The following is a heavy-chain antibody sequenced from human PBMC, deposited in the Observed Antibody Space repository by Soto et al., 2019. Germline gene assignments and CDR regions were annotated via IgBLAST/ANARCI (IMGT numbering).Heavy chain of an antibody. V-gene: IGHV3-48*03. CDR2: ISSSGSTI. CDR1: GFTFSSYE. CDR3: ARDYFDWLSSYYGMDV. D-gene: IGHD3-9*01. Sequence: GWSLRLSCAASGFTFSSYEMNWVRQAPGKGLEWVSYISSSGSTIYYADSVKGRFTISRDNAKNSLYLQMNSLRAEDTAVYYCARDYFDWLSSYYGMDVWGQGTTVTVSS. J-gene: IGHJ6*02.